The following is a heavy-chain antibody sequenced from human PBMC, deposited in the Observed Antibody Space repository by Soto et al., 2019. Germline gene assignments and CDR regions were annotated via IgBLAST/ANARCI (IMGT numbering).Heavy chain of an antibody. J-gene: IGHJ4*02. V-gene: IGHV3-30-3*01. CDR1: GFTFSSYA. D-gene: IGHD3-3*01. CDR2: ISYDGSNK. Sequence: GGSLRLSCAASGFTFSSYAMHWVRQAPGKGLEWVAVISYDGSNKYYADSVKGRFTISRDNSKNTLYLQMNSLRAEDTAVYYCARDYRPRASSYYDFWSGYPDYWGQGTLVTVSS. CDR3: ARDYRPRASSYYDFWSGYPDY.